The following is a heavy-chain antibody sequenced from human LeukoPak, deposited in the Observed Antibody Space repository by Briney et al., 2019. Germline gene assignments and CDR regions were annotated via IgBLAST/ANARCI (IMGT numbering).Heavy chain of an antibody. CDR3: IRDFRSADL. J-gene: IGHJ5*02. CDR2: IYVDGRTT. Sequence: GGSLRLSCVASGFTFSNYWIHWVRQPPGKGLVWVSRIYVDGRTTNYADSVKGRFTISRDNAKNTVYLEMNSLSVEDTATYYCIRDFRSADLWGQGTLVTVTS. V-gene: IGHV3-74*01. CDR1: GFTFSNYW.